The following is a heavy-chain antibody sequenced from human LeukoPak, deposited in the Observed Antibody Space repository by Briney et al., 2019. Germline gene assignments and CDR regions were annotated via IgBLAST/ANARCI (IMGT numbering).Heavy chain of an antibody. CDR1: GFSFDDYA. Sequence: GRSLRLSCAASGFSFDDYAMHWVRLAPGKGLEWVSGISWNSDTIGYVDSVKGRFTISRDNAKNSLYLQMNSLRAEDTALYYCAKDISGTYLAALDYWGQGTLVTVSS. J-gene: IGHJ4*02. CDR3: AKDISGTYLAALDY. V-gene: IGHV3-9*01. CDR2: ISWNSDTI. D-gene: IGHD1-26*01.